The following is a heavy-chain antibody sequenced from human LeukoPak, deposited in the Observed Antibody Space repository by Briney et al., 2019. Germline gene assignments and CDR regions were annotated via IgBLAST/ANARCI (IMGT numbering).Heavy chain of an antibody. D-gene: IGHD4-17*01. Sequence: ASVKVSCKASGYTFTSYGFSWVRQAPGQGLEWMGWISAYNGDTNYAQKFQGRVTMTTEKSTTTAYMELRSLRSDDTAMYYCARTPVGFNTVTPTDVRYWGQGTLVTVSS. CDR1: GYTFTSYG. CDR3: ARTPVGFNTVTPTDVRY. J-gene: IGHJ4*02. CDR2: ISAYNGDT. V-gene: IGHV1-18*01.